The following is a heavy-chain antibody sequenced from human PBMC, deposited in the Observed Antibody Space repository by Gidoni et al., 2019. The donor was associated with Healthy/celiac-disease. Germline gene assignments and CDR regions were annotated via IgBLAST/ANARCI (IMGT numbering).Heavy chain of an antibody. Sequence: QVQLVESGGGVVQPGRSLRLSCAASGFTFSSYGMHWVRQAPGKGLEWVAVIWYDGSNKYYADSVKGRFTISRDNSKNTLYLQMNSLRAEDTAVYYCARVGSSGYYYYFDYWGQGTLVTVSS. V-gene: IGHV3-33*08. J-gene: IGHJ4*02. D-gene: IGHD3-22*01. CDR3: ARVGSSGYYYYFDY. CDR1: GFTFSSYG. CDR2: IWYDGSNK.